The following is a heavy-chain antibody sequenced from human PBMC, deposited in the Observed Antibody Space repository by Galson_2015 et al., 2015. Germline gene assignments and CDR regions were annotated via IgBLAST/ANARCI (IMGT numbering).Heavy chain of an antibody. V-gene: IGHV3-23*01. J-gene: IGHJ2*01. CDR1: GFTFNSYA. Sequence: SLRLSCAASGFTFNSYAMSWVRQAPGKGLEWVSGISDSGGTTYYADSVKGRFIISRDNSKNTLHLIMNSLRAEDTAVYYCAKDVGYGDYNYWYVDLWGHGTLVTVSS. CDR2: ISDSGGTT. D-gene: IGHD4-17*01. CDR3: AKDVGYGDYNYWYVDL.